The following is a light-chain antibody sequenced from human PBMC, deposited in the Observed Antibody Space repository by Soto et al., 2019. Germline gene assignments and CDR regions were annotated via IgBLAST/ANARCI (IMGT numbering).Light chain of an antibody. J-gene: IGKJ1*01. V-gene: IGKV1-8*01. Sequence: AIRMTQSQYSLSASTGDRVTITWRASQGISGYLAWYQQKPGKAPKLLIYAASTLQSGVPSRFSGSGSGTDFTLTISCLQYEDFATYYCQQYYSYPRTFGQGTKVDIK. CDR3: QQYYSYPRT. CDR2: AAS. CDR1: QGISGY.